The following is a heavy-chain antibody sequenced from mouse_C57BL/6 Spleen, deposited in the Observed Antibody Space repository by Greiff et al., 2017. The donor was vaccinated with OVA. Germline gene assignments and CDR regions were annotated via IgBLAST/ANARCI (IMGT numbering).Heavy chain of an antibody. V-gene: IGHV7-3*01. J-gene: IGHJ4*01. CDR2: IRNKANGYTT. D-gene: IGHD2-4*01. Sequence: EVKLMESGGGLVQPGGSLSLSCAASGFTFTDYYMSWVRQPPGKALEWLGFIRNKANGYTTEYSASVKGRFTISRDNSQSILYLQMNALRAEDSATYYCASLDYGGPYYAMDYWGQGTSVTVSS. CDR3: ASLDYGGPYYAMDY. CDR1: GFTFTDYY.